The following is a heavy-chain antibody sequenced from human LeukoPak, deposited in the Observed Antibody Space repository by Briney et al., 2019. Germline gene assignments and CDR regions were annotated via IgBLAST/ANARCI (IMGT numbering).Heavy chain of an antibody. Sequence: GASLRLSCSASGFTFSSYAMSWVRQAPGKGLEWVSGISASGGSTDYADPVKGRFTISRDNSKNTLYLQMNSLRAEDTAVYYCAKLCSGGSCYWNYWGQGTLVTVSS. CDR2: ISASGGST. D-gene: IGHD2-15*01. V-gene: IGHV3-23*01. J-gene: IGHJ4*02. CDR1: GFTFSSYA. CDR3: AKLCSGGSCYWNY.